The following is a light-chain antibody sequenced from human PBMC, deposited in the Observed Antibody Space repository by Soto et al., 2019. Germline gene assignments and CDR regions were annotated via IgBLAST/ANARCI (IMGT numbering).Light chain of an antibody. J-gene: IGKJ2*01. CDR2: GAS. CDR3: QQYGLSPRS. Sequence: EIVLTQSPGTLSLSPGERATLSCRASQSVYNNYLAWYQQKPGQTPRLLVNGASNRATGIPDRFSGGGSGTDFTLTISSLEPEDLALYYCQQYGLSPRSFGQGTRVEIK. CDR1: QSVYNNY. V-gene: IGKV3-20*01.